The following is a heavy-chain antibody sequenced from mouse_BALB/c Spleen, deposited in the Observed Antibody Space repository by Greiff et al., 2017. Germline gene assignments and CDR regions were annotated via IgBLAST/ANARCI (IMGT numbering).Heavy chain of an antibody. CDR3: ARGGYDGLTGFAY. CDR1: GFNIKDYY. Sequence: VQLKQSGAELVRPGALVKLSCKASGFNIKDYYMHWVKQRPEQGLEWIGWIDPENGNTIYDPKFQGKASITADTSSNTAYLQLSSLTSEDTAVYYCARGGYDGLTGFAYWGQGTLVTVSA. J-gene: IGHJ3*01. V-gene: IGHV14-1*02. CDR2: IDPENGNT. D-gene: IGHD2-3*01.